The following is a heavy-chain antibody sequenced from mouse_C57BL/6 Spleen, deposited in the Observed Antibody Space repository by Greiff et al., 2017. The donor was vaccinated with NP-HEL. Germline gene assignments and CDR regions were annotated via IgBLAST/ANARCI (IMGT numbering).Heavy chain of an antibody. D-gene: IGHD1-1*01. Sequence: QVQLQQSGAELVRPGASVTLSCKASGYTFTDYEMHWVKQTPVHGLEWIGAIDPETGGTAYNQKFKGQATLTADKSSSTAYMELRCLTSEDSAVYYCTRITTVVAEAYWGQGTLVTVSA. CDR3: TRITTVVAEAY. V-gene: IGHV1-15*01. CDR1: GYTFTDYE. CDR2: IDPETGGT. J-gene: IGHJ3*01.